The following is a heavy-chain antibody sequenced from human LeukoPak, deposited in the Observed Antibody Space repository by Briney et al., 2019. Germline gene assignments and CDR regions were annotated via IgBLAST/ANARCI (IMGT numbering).Heavy chain of an antibody. V-gene: IGHV1-46*01. CDR1: GYTFTDCY. D-gene: IGHD3-3*01. Sequence: ASVKVSCKASGYTFTDCYIHWVRQAPGQGLEWMGLINPSGGTTNCAQKFQGRVTMTRDMSTTTVYMHLSSLRSEDTAVYYCAREAVTIFGLVRTQTPKGPHRFDPWGQGTLVTVSS. CDR3: AREAVTIFGLVRTQTPKGPHRFDP. J-gene: IGHJ5*02. CDR2: INPSGGTT.